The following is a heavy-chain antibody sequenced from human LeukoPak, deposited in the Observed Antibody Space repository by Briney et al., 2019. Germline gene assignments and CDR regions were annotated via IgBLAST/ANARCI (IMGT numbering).Heavy chain of an antibody. Sequence: SSETLSLTCAVYGGSFSGYYWSWSRQPLGKGLEWIGEINHSGSTNYNPSLKSRVTISVDTSKNQFSLKLSSVTAADTAVYYCARGTASPMRWLQSYYYYGMDVWGQGTTVTVSS. CDR3: ARGTASPMRWLQSYYYYGMDV. V-gene: IGHV4-34*01. J-gene: IGHJ6*02. CDR1: GGSFSGYY. CDR2: INHSGST. D-gene: IGHD5-24*01.